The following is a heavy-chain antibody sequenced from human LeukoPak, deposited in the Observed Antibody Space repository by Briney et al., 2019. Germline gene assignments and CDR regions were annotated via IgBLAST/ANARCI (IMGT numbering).Heavy chain of an antibody. D-gene: IGHD3-22*01. Sequence: SETLSLTCTVSGGSISSHYWSWIRQPPGKGLEWIGYIYYSGSTNYNPSLKSRVTISVDTSKNQFSLKLSSVTAADTAVYYCARVRSSASSYFGRLRNYYMDVWGKGTTVTVSS. CDR2: IYYSGST. V-gene: IGHV4-59*11. J-gene: IGHJ6*03. CDR1: GGSISSHY. CDR3: ARVRSSASSYFGRLRNYYMDV.